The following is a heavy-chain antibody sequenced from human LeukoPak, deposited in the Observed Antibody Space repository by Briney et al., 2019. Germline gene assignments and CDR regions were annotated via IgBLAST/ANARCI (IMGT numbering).Heavy chain of an antibody. CDR2: ISASGSTI. D-gene: IGHD4-17*01. CDR1: GFTFTHYA. CDR3: AKGHGDWGGNYLDH. V-gene: IGHV3-23*01. J-gene: IGHJ4*02. Sequence: GGSLRLSCIASGFTFTHYAMTWVRQAPGKGLEWVSDISASGSTIHYADSVKGRFTVSRDNSKNTVFLEMISLRVEDTALYHCAKGHGDWGGNYLDHWGQGAQVTVSS.